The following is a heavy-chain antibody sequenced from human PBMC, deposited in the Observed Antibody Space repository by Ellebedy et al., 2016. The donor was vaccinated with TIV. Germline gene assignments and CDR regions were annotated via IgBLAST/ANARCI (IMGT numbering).Heavy chain of an antibody. CDR1: GFTFSRYA. J-gene: IGHJ4*02. CDR2: ISFDGSNK. CDR3: ARDPYLYSSSPDY. V-gene: IGHV3-30*14. Sequence: GGSLRLSCAASGFTFSRYAMHWVRQAPGKGLEWVTLISFDGSNKSYADSVRGRFTISRDNSNNPLYLQMNSLQAEDTAVYYCARDPYLYSSSPDYWGQGTLVTVSS. D-gene: IGHD6-6*01.